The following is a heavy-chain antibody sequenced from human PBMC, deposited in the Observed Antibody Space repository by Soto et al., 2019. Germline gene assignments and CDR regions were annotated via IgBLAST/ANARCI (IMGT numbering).Heavy chain of an antibody. V-gene: IGHV1-69*13. CDR1: GGTFSSYA. CDR2: IIPIFGTA. Sequence: SVKVSCKASGGTFSSYAISWVRQAPGQGLEWMGGIIPIFGTANYAQKFQGRVTITADESTSTAYMELSSLRSEDTAVYYCARPLRGYSYGSYYYYGMDVWGQGTTVTVSS. D-gene: IGHD5-18*01. CDR3: ARPLRGYSYGSYYYYGMDV. J-gene: IGHJ6*02.